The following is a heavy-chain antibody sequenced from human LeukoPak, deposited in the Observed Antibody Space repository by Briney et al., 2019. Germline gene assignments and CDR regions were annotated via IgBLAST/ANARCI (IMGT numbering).Heavy chain of an antibody. J-gene: IGHJ4*02. CDR3: GRSGYGGGGNDY. CDR1: GFTFSSYA. CDR2: ISYDGSNK. V-gene: IGHV3-30-3*01. Sequence: PGRSLRLSRAASGFTFSSYAMHWVRQAPGKGLEWVAVISYDGSNKYYADSVKGRFTISRDNSKNTLYLQMNSLRAEDTAVYYCGRSGYGGGGNDYWGQGTLVTVSS. D-gene: IGHD5-12*01.